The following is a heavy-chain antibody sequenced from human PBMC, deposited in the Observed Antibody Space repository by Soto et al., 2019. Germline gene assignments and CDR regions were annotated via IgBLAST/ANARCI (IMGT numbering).Heavy chain of an antibody. CDR2: IYYSGST. V-gene: IGHV4-39*01. J-gene: IGHJ3*02. CDR1: GGSISSSSYY. D-gene: IGHD1-26*01. CDR3: ARRVRTAGAKMAFDI. Sequence: QLQLQESGPGLVKPSETLSLTCTVSGGSISSSSYYWGWIRQPPGKGLEWIGSIYYSGSTYYNPSLKSRVTISVDTSKNQFSLKLSSVTAADTAVYYCARRVRTAGAKMAFDIWGQGTMVTVSS.